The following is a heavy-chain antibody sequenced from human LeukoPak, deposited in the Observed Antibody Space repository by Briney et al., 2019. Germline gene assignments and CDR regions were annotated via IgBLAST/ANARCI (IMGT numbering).Heavy chain of an antibody. CDR2: IYPGDSDA. D-gene: IGHD3-16*01. J-gene: IGHJ4*02. V-gene: IGHV5-51*01. Sequence: RGESLKISCQASGYKFSSHWIAWVRQMPGKGLEWMGIIYPGDSDAKYSPSFEGLVTISADKSVKTAYLQWDSLKVSDTAVYYCARGGRDGLSVADDYWGQGTLVIVSS. CDR1: GYKFSSHW. CDR3: ARGGRDGLSVADDY.